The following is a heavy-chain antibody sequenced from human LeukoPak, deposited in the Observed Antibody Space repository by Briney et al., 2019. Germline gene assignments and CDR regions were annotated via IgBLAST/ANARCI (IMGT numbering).Heavy chain of an antibody. D-gene: IGHD2-2*02. CDR1: GFTFSSYA. V-gene: IGHV3-30*04. Sequence: PGGSLRLSCATSGFTFSSYAFHWVRQAPGKGLEWVATMSFDVNNKYYADSVRGRFTIFRDNSKNTLYLQMNSLRAEDTAVYSCARGYCTSSSCYNDYWGQGTLVTVSS. CDR3: ARGYCTSSSCYNDY. CDR2: MSFDVNNK. J-gene: IGHJ4*02.